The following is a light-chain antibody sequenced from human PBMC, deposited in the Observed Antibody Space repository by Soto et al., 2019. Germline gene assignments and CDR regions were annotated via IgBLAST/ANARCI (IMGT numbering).Light chain of an antibody. Sequence: EIVLTQSPGTLPLSPGERATLSCRASQSVSSSYLAWYQQKPGQAPRLLIYGASSRATGIPDRFSGSGSGTDFTLTISRLEPEDFAVYYCQQHGSSPRTFGQGTKVDIK. J-gene: IGKJ1*01. CDR1: QSVSSSY. V-gene: IGKV3-20*01. CDR3: QQHGSSPRT. CDR2: GAS.